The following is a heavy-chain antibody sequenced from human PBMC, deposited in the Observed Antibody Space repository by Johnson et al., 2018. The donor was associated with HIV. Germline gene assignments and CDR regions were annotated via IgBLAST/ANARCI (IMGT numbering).Heavy chain of an antibody. Sequence: QVQLVESGGGLVQPGGSLRLSCAASGFTVSSNYMNWVRQAPGTGLQWVSYISSSGSTMYYADSVKGRFTISRDNAKNSLYLQMHSLKTEDTAVYYCTADRTYGDGGGGTKHAFDIWGQGTMVTVSS. D-gene: IGHD4-17*01. V-gene: IGHV3-11*01. CDR3: TADRTYGDGGGGTKHAFDI. CDR2: ISSSGSTM. J-gene: IGHJ3*02. CDR1: GFTVSSNY.